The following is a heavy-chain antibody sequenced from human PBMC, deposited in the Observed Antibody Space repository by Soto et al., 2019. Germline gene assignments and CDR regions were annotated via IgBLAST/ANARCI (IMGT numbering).Heavy chain of an antibody. Sequence: QVQLVQSGAEVKKPGASVKVSCKGAGYSFRSYDITWVRQAPGQGLEWMGWVHPETGSTGNAQRFQGRVSMTSDTSSNTTYMELSDLRVEDTAVYYGARVRVPADWLDPWGQGTLVTVSS. CDR2: VHPETGST. CDR1: GYSFRSYD. J-gene: IGHJ5*02. CDR3: ARVRVPADWLDP. V-gene: IGHV1-8*02.